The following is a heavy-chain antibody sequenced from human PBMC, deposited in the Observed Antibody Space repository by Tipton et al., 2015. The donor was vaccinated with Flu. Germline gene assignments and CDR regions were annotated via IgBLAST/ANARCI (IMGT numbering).Heavy chain of an antibody. Sequence: LSLTCTVSGGSISSSSYYWGWIRQPPGKGLEWIGSIYYSGSTYYNPSLKSRVTISVDTSKNQFSLKLSSVTAADTAVYYCARDRASGSYLYYYYGMDVWGQGTTVTVSS. CDR1: GGSISSSSYY. J-gene: IGHJ6*02. CDR2: IYYSGST. V-gene: IGHV4-39*07. CDR3: ARDRASGSYLYYYYGMDV. D-gene: IGHD3-10*01.